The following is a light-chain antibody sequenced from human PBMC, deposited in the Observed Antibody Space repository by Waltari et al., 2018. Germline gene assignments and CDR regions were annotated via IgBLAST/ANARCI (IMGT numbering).Light chain of an antibody. J-gene: IGKJ1*01. CDR1: QSVSRT. Sequence: EIVLTQSPGTLSLSPGERATLSCRASQSVSRTLAWYRQKPGQAPNLLIYGASIRATGIPDRFTGSGSGTDFSLTISSLEPEDFAIYFCQHYVRLPATFGQGTKVEIK. CDR3: QHYVRLPAT. V-gene: IGKV3-20*01. CDR2: GAS.